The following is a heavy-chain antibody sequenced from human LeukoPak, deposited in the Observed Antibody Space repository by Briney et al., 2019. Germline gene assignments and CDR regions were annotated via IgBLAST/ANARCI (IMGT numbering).Heavy chain of an antibody. J-gene: IGHJ4*02. CDR2: IYTSGST. V-gene: IGHV4-4*07. CDR1: GASISSYY. Sequence: SETLSLTCAVSGASISSYYWSWIRQPAGKGLEWIGRIYTSGSTNYNPSLKSRVTMSVDTSKNQFSLKLNSVTAADTAVYYCASRDPTWGFDYWGQGTLVTVSS. D-gene: IGHD2/OR15-2a*01. CDR3: ASRDPTWGFDY.